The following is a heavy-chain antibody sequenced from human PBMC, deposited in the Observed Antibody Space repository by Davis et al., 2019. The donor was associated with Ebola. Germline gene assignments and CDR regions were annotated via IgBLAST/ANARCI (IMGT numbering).Heavy chain of an antibody. D-gene: IGHD6-13*01. J-gene: IGHJ4*02. Sequence: SETLSLTCTVSGGSTSSNYWSWIRQPPGKGLEWIGYIYYSGSTNYNPSLKSRVTISVDTSKNQFSLKLSSVTAADTAVYYCAREYSSSWDYDYWGQGTLVTVSS. CDR1: GGSTSSNY. V-gene: IGHV4-59*01. CDR2: IYYSGST. CDR3: AREYSSSWDYDY.